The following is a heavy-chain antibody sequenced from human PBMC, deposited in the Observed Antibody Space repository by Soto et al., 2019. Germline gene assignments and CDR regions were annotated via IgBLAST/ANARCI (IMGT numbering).Heavy chain of an antibody. V-gene: IGHV1-18*01. D-gene: IGHD6-6*01. CDR2: ISAYNGNT. Sequence: PSVKVSCKASGYTFTSYGISWVRQAPGQGLEWMGWISAYNGNTNYAQKLQGRVTMTTDTSTSTAYMKLRSLSSDDTAVYYFGRDERRGAARTRGFDPWGHGTLVIVSS. CDR3: GRDERRGAARTRGFDP. J-gene: IGHJ5*02. CDR1: GYTFTSYG.